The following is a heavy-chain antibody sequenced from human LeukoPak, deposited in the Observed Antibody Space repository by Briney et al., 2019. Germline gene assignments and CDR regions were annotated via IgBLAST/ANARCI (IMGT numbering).Heavy chain of an antibody. J-gene: IGHJ4*02. CDR2: IGDSGDST. V-gene: IGHV3-23*01. D-gene: IGHD2-2*01. CDR1: GFTFSGYA. Sequence: GGSLRLSCAASGFTFSGYAMTWVRQAPGKGLEWVSSIGDSGDSTHYADSVRGRFTISRDNSKNTLFLQMSSLRADDTAVYYCARDRRVQPLYFFDNWGQGTLVTVSS. CDR3: ARDRRVQPLYFFDN.